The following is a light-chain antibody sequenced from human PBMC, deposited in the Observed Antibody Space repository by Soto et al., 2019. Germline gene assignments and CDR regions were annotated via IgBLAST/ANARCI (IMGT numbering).Light chain of an antibody. Sequence: EIVLTQSPATLSLSPGERATLSCRASQSVSSYFAWYQQKPGQAPRLLIYDASNRATGIPARFSGSGSGTDFPLTISSLAPEDFAVYYCQQRSNWLLTFGGGTKVEIK. V-gene: IGKV3-11*01. CDR2: DAS. J-gene: IGKJ4*01. CDR1: QSVSSY. CDR3: QQRSNWLLT.